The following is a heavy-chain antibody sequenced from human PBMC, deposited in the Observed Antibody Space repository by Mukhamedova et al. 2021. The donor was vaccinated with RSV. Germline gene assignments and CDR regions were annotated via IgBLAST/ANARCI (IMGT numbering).Heavy chain of an antibody. V-gene: IGHV3-9*01. CDR2: ISWNSGTI. CDR3: SKGGQQLA. Sequence: EWVSGISWNSGTIGYADSVKGRFTISRDNAKNSLYLQMNSLRVEDTALYYCSKGGQQLAWGQGTLVTVYS. J-gene: IGHJ4*02. D-gene: IGHD6-13*01.